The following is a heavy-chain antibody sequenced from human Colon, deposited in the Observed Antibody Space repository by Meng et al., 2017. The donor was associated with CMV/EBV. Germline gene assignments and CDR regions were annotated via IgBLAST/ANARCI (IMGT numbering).Heavy chain of an antibody. V-gene: IGHV1-18*01. CDR1: GYTFTTYG. D-gene: IGHD2-2*01. CDR2: ISPYNGNT. Sequence: ASVKVSCKASGYTFTTYGITWVRQAPGQGLEWMGLISPYNGNTKYAQRLQDRVTMTTDTSTSSAYMELRSLRSDDTAVYYCARVVVVPADYYTMGVWGQGTTVTVSS. CDR3: ARVVVVPADYYTMGV. J-gene: IGHJ6*02.